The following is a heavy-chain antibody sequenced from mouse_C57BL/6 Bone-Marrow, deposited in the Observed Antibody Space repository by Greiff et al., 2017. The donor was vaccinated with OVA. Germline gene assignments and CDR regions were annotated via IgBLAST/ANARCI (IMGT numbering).Heavy chain of an antibody. D-gene: IGHD2-1*01. Sequence: EVKLMESGPGLAKPSQTLSLTCSVTGYSITSDYWNWIRKFPGNKLEYMGYISYSGSTYYNPSLKSRISITRDTSTNQYYLQLNSVTPEYTASYSCARYVGAYGNYSYWYFDVWGTGTTVTVSS. CDR2: ISYSGST. CDR3: ARYVGAYGNYSYWYFDV. J-gene: IGHJ1*03. CDR1: GYSITSDY. V-gene: IGHV3-8*01.